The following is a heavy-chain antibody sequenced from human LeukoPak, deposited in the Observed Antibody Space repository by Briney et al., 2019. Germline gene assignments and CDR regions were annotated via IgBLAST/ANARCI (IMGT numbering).Heavy chain of an antibody. CDR1: GGSISNTNW. J-gene: IGHJ4*02. CDR2: VNLQGST. V-gene: IGHV4-4*02. D-gene: IGHD3-16*02. CDR3: AREGGRYRPLDF. Sequence: SETESLTCGVSGGSISNTNWWTSVRQPPGKGLEWIGEVNLQGSTNYNPSLKSRVAISVDKSENHISLKLTSVTAADTAVYYCAREGGRYRPLDFWPQGNLVTVAS.